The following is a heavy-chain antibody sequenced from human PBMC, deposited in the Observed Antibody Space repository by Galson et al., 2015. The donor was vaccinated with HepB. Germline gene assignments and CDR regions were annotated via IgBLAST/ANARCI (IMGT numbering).Heavy chain of an antibody. CDR1: GFTFSSYS. CDR3: ASCSGGSCYSYWYFDL. J-gene: IGHJ2*01. D-gene: IGHD2-15*01. Sequence: SLRLSCAASGFTFSSYSMNWVRQAPGKGLEWVSSISSSSSYIYYADSVKGRFTISRDNAKNSLYLQMNSLRAEDTAVYYCASCSGGSCYSYWYFDLWGRGTLVTVSS. V-gene: IGHV3-21*01. CDR2: ISSSSSYI.